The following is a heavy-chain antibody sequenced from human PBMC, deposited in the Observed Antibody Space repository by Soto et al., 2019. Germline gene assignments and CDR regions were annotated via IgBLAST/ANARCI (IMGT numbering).Heavy chain of an antibody. CDR3: ARPYCGGDCYSIINYYFDY. CDR1: GFTFSSYG. D-gene: IGHD2-21*02. CDR2: ISYDGSNK. Sequence: PGGSLRLSCAASGFTFSSYGMHWVRQAPGKRLEWVAVISYDGSNKYYADSVKGRFTISRDNSKNTLYLQMNSLRAEDTAVYYCARPYCGGDCYSIINYYFDYWGQGTLVTVSS. V-gene: IGHV3-30*03. J-gene: IGHJ4*02.